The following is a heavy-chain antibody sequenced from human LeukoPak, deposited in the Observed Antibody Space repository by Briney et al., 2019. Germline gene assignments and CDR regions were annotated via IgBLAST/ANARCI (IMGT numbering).Heavy chain of an antibody. J-gene: IGHJ6*03. CDR1: GFTFDDYA. V-gene: IGHV3-9*01. CDR3: ARDGDGYPDYYYYYMDV. D-gene: IGHD5-24*01. Sequence: GGSLRLSCAASGFTFDDYAMHWVRQAPGKGLEWVSGISWNSGSIGYADSVKGRFTISRDNAKNSLYLQMNSLRAEDTALYYCARDGDGYPDYYYYYMDVWGKGTTVTVSS. CDR2: ISWNSGSI.